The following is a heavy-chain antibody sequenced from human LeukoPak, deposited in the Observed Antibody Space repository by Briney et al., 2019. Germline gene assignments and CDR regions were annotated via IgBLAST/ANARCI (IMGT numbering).Heavy chain of an antibody. CDR2: IYYSGST. V-gene: IGHV4-39*07. Sequence: PSETLSLTCTVSGGSISSSSYYWGWIRQPPGKGLEWIGSIYYSGSTYYNPSLKSRVTISVDTSKNQFSLKLSSVTAADTAVYYCARYIPGYYYYYGMGVWGQGTTVTVSS. CDR3: ARYIPGYYYYYGMGV. J-gene: IGHJ6*02. CDR1: GGSISSSSYY.